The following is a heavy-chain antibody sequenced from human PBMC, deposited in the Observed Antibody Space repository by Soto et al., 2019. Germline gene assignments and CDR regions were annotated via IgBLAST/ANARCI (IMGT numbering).Heavy chain of an antibody. CDR2: MWYDGSNK. D-gene: IGHD1-7*01. V-gene: IGHV3-33*01. Sequence: QEHLVQSGGGVVQPGRSLRLSCAASGSIFSGYGMHWVRQAPGKGLEWVAVMWYDGSNKYYADSVKGRFTISRDNSKNMLYLQMDSLRDEDTAVYYCTRDGIGGTVFRGFCDYWGQGTLVTVSS. J-gene: IGHJ4*02. CDR1: GSIFSGYG. CDR3: TRDGIGGTVFRGFCDY.